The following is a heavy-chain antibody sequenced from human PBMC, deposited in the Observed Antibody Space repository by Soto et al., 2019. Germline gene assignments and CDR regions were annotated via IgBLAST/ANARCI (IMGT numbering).Heavy chain of an antibody. V-gene: IGHV3-13*01. Sequence: EVQLVESGGGLVQPGGSLRLSCAASGFTFSSYDMHWVRQATGKGLEWVSVIGTAGDTYYPGSVKGRFTISRENAKNSFYLQMNSLRAEDTAVYYCARAAGYSYCSYYYYYGMDVWGQGTTVTVSS. CDR1: GFTFSSYD. CDR2: IGTAGDT. D-gene: IGHD5-18*01. CDR3: ARAAGYSYCSYYYYYGMDV. J-gene: IGHJ6*02.